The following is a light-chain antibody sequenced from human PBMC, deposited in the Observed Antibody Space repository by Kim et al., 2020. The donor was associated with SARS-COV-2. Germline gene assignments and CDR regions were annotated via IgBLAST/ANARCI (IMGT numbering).Light chain of an antibody. J-gene: IGLJ2*01. CDR3: NSRDSSGNHVV. V-gene: IGLV3-19*01. CDR2: GKN. Sequence: LGQTVRMTCKGDSLRSYYASWYQQNPGQAPVLVIYGKNNRPSGIPDRFSGSSSGNAASLTITGAQAEDEADYYCNSRDSSGNHVVFGGGTQLTVL. CDR1: SLRSYY.